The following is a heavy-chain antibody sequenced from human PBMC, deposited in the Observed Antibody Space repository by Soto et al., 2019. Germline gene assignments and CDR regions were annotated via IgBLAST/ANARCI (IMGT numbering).Heavy chain of an antibody. V-gene: IGHV3-33*06. CDR1: GFTFSSYG. Sequence: PGGSLRLSCAASGFTFSSYGMHWVRQAPGKGLEWVAVIWYDGSNKYYADSVKGRFTISGDNSKNTLYLQMNSLRAEDTAVYYCAKGRDTGGNSSFYFDHWGQGTLVTVSS. CDR2: IWYDGSNK. J-gene: IGHJ4*02. CDR3: AKGRDTGGNSSFYFDH. D-gene: IGHD7-27*01.